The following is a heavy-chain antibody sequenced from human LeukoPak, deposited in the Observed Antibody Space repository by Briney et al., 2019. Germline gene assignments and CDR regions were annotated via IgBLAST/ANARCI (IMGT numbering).Heavy chain of an antibody. CDR3: ARWDYYDSSGARKIDY. V-gene: IGHV7-4-1*02. CDR2: IKTNTGNP. D-gene: IGHD3-22*01. J-gene: IGHJ4*02. Sequence: ASVKVSCKATGCAFTSYAMNWVRQAPGQGLEWMGWIKTNTGNPTYAQGFTGRFVFSLDTPVSTAYLQISSLKAEDTAVYYCARWDYYDSSGARKIDYWGQGTLVTVSS. CDR1: GCAFTSYA.